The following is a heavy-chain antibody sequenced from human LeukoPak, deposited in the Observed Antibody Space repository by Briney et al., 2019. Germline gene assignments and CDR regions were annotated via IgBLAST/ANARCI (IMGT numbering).Heavy chain of an antibody. D-gene: IGHD5-12*01. Sequence: PGRSLRLSCAASGFTFSSYGMHWVRQAPGKGLEWVAVIWYDGSNKYYADSVKGRFTISRDNSKNTLYLQMNSLRAEDTAVYYCARGIYSGYAAPSGYWGQGILVTVSS. CDR1: GFTFSSYG. V-gene: IGHV3-33*01. J-gene: IGHJ4*02. CDR2: IWYDGSNK. CDR3: ARGIYSGYAAPSGY.